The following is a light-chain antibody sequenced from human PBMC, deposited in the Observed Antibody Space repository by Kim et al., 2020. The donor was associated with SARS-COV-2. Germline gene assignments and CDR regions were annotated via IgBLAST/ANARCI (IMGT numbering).Light chain of an antibody. J-gene: IGKJ1*01. CDR1: QSIGPW. CDR2: GSS. Sequence: ASVGDTVTLACRTSQSIGPWLAWYQQKPGNAPKLLISGSSDLETGVPSRFSGSGSGTDFTLTIISLQPEDFATYYCQQDTTFPWTFGPGTKVDIK. V-gene: IGKV1-12*01. CDR3: QQDTTFPWT.